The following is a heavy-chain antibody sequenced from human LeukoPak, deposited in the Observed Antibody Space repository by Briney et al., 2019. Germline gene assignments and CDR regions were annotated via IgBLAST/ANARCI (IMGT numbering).Heavy chain of an antibody. D-gene: IGHD2-2*01. CDR3: AKAQDIVVVPGGVFDY. CDR2: ISYDGSNK. CDR1: GFTFSSYA. V-gene: IGHV3-30-3*01. Sequence: PGRSLRLSCAASGFTFSSYAMHWVRRAPGKGLEWVAVISYDGSNKYYADSVKGRFTISRDNSKNTLYLQMNSLRAEDTAVYYCAKAQDIVVVPGGVFDYWGQGTLVTVSS. J-gene: IGHJ4*02.